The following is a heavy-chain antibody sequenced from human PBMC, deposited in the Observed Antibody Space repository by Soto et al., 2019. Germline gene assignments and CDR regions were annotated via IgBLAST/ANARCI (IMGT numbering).Heavy chain of an antibody. CDR3: ASLNSYQGGGYYGMDV. CDR2: ISAYNGNT. J-gene: IGHJ6*02. V-gene: IGHV1-18*01. Sequence: QVQLVQSGAEVKKPGASVKVSCKASGYTFTSYGISWVRQAPGQGLEWMGWISAYNGNTNYAQKLQGRVTMTTDTATSTADMELRSLRSDDTAVYYCASLNSYQGGGYYGMDVWGQGTTVTVSS. CDR1: GYTFTSYG. D-gene: IGHD1-7*01.